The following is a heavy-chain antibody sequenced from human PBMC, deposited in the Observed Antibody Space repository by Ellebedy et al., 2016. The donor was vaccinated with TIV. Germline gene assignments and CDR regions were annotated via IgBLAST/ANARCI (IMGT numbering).Heavy chain of an antibody. D-gene: IGHD6-13*01. J-gene: IGHJ4*02. CDR2: ISSSSSYI. V-gene: IGHV3-21*04. Sequence: LSLTCXASGFTFSSYSMNWVRQAPGKGLEWVSSISSSSSYIYYADSVKGRFTISRDNAKNSLYLQMNSLRAEDTAVYYCAPSRWSRYYDYWGQGTLVTVSS. CDR3: APSRWSRYYDY. CDR1: GFTFSSYS.